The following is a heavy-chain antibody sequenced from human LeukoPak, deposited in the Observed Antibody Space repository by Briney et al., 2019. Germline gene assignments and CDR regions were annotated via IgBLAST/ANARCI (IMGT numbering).Heavy chain of an antibody. CDR2: INACNGNT. CDR3: ARRQGTTLSFDY. D-gene: IGHD1-1*01. V-gene: IGHV1-18*01. J-gene: IGHJ4*02. Sequence: ASVKVSCKASGYTFTSYGFSWVRQAPGQGLEWMGWINACNGNTNYAQKLQGRVTMTTDTSTSTAYMELRSLRFDDTAVYYCARRQGTTLSFDYWGQGTPVTVSS. CDR1: GYTFTSYG.